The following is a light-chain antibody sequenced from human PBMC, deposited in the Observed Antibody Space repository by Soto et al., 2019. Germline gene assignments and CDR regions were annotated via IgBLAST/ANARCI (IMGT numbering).Light chain of an antibody. Sequence: EIVLTHSPATLSLSPCERATLSCSASQSVSSYLAWYQQKPGQAPRLLIYDASNRATGIPARFSGSGSGTDFTLTISSLEPEDFAVYYCQQRSNWPLFTFGPGTKVDIK. J-gene: IGKJ3*01. CDR3: QQRSNWPLFT. CDR1: QSVSSY. CDR2: DAS. V-gene: IGKV3-11*01.